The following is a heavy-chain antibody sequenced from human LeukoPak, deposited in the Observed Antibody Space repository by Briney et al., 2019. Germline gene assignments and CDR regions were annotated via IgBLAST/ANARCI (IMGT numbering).Heavy chain of an antibody. D-gene: IGHD3-3*01. CDR2: IYTSGST. CDR3: ARVAYDFWSGYLDYYYYYMDV. CDR1: GGSISSYY. J-gene: IGHJ6*03. V-gene: IGHV4-4*07. Sequence: SETLSLTCTVSGGSISSYYWSWIRQPAGKGLEWIGRIYTSGSTNYNPSLKSRVTMSVDTSKNQFSLKLSSVTAADTAVYYCARVAYDFWSGYLDYYYYYMDVWGKGTTVTVSS.